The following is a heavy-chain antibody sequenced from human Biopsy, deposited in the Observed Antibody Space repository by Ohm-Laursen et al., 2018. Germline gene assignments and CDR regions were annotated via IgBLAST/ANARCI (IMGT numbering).Heavy chain of an antibody. CDR1: GFTFRDYY. CDR3: AKEEPPQGYDFWSGHYYYFDY. J-gene: IGHJ4*02. V-gene: IGHV3-11*01. CDR2: ITNSGGTV. D-gene: IGHD3-3*01. Sequence: SLRLSCTASGFTFRDYYMIWIRQPPGKGLGWVSYITNSGGTVYYGDSVKGRFTVSRDNSKNTLYLQMNSLRAEDTAVYYCAKEEPPQGYDFWSGHYYYFDYWGQGTLVTVSS.